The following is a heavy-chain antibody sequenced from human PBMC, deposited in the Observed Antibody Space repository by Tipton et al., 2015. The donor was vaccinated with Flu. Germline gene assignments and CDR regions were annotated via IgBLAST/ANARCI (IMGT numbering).Heavy chain of an antibody. Sequence: SLRLSCAASGLPFSLYAVSWVRQAPGKGLEWVSAISGSGSSTYYPDSVKGRFTMSRDNSKNTLYLQMNSLRAEDTAVYYCATSQGRQVEVPFDYWGQGTLVTVSS. D-gene: IGHD2-15*01. CDR3: ATSQGRQVEVPFDY. J-gene: IGHJ4*02. CDR2: ISGSGSST. CDR1: GLPFSLYA. V-gene: IGHV3-23*01.